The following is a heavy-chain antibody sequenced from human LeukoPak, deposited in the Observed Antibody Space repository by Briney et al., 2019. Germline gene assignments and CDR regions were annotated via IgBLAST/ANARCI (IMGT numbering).Heavy chain of an antibody. CDR1: GYTLTELS. V-gene: IGHV1-24*01. Sequence: ASVKVSCKVSGYTLTELSMHWVRQAPGKGLEWMGGFDPEDGETIYAQKFQGRVTMTEDTSTYTAYMELSSLRSEDTAVYYCATGEVATITPYYYYGMDVWGQGTTVTVSS. J-gene: IGHJ6*02. CDR2: FDPEDGET. CDR3: ATGEVATITPYYYYGMDV. D-gene: IGHD5-12*01.